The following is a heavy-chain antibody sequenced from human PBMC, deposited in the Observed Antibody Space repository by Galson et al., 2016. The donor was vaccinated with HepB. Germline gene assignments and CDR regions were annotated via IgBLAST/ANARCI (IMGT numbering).Heavy chain of an antibody. CDR1: GGTFNSYI. D-gene: IGHD5-18*01. Sequence: SVKVSCKAFGGTFNSYIINWVRQAPGQGLEWIGGIIPIFGKRNYAQNFQGRVTITADESTNTASMELISLRSEDTAVYLCARSYYMSTEGYRPFDSWSQGTLVTVSS. J-gene: IGHJ4*02. CDR3: ARSYYMSTEGYRPFDS. V-gene: IGHV1-69*13. CDR2: IIPIFGKR.